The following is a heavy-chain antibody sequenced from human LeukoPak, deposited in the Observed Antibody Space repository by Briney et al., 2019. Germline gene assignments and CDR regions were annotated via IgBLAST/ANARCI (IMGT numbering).Heavy chain of an antibody. Sequence: GGSLRLSCAASGFSFSSYDMHWVRQAPGKGLEWVAVISYDGSNKDYADSVKGRFTISRDNAKNSLYLQMNALRAEDTAVYYCARDLRDYWGQGTLVTVSS. CDR1: GFSFSSYD. J-gene: IGHJ4*02. CDR2: ISYDGSNK. CDR3: ARDLRDY. V-gene: IGHV3-30-3*01.